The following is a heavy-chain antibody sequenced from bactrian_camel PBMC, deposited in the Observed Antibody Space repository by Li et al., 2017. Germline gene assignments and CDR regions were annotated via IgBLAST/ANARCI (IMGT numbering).Heavy chain of an antibody. D-gene: IGHD8*01. J-gene: IGHJ6*01. CDR1: GGTVSNYC. CDR3: AADDVWPCTDNWASLDGGY. CDR2: TDDTDGTT. Sequence: HVQLVESGGGSVQAGGSLRLSCTASGGTVSNYCMGWFRQAPGKEREGVAVTDDTDGTTTYGDSVKGRFTISKDNATNILYLQMSGLIPEDTAMYYCAADDVWPCTDNWASLDGGYWGPGTQVTVS. V-gene: IGHV3S26*01.